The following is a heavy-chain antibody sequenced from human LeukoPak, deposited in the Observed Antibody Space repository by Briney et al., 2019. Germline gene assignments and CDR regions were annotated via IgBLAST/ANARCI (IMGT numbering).Heavy chain of an antibody. V-gene: IGHV1-69*05. D-gene: IGHD3-10*01. CDR2: IIPIFGTA. J-gene: IGHJ6*03. Sequence: ASVKVSCKASGGTFSSYAISWVRQAPGQGLEWMGGIIPIFGTANYAQKFQGRVTITTDESTSTAYMELSSLRSEDTAVYYCARTQGIPPIYYHYMDVWGKGTTVTVSS. CDR1: GGTFSSYA. CDR3: ARTQGIPPIYYHYMDV.